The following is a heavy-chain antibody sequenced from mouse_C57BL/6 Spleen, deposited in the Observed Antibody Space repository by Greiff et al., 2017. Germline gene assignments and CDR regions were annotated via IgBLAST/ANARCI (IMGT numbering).Heavy chain of an antibody. CDR3: ASGHGSSYDWYFDV. Sequence: VQLQQSGPVLVKPWASVTMSCKASGYTFTDYYMNWVKQTHGKSLEWIGVISPYNGGPCSNQKFKGKATLTVDKSSSKAYMDLNGLTSKDSAVYYGASGHGSSYDWYFDVWGTGTTVTVSS. CDR2: ISPYNGGP. V-gene: IGHV1-19*01. CDR1: GYTFTDYY. J-gene: IGHJ1*03. D-gene: IGHD1-1*01.